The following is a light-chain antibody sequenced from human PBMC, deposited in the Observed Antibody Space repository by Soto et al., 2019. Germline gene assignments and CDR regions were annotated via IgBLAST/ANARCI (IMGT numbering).Light chain of an antibody. CDR3: QQYGSSLWT. Sequence: EIVLTQSPATLSLSPGERATLSCRASQSVSTYLAWYQQKPVQAPRLLIFHTSNRAAGIPARFSGSGSGTDFTLTISSLEPEDFAVYYCQQYGSSLWTFGQGTKVDIK. CDR1: QSVSTY. CDR2: HTS. J-gene: IGKJ1*01. V-gene: IGKV3-11*01.